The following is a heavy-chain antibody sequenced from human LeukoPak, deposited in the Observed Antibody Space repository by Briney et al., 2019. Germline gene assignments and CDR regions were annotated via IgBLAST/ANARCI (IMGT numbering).Heavy chain of an antibody. V-gene: IGHV3-21*01. J-gene: IGHJ3*02. Sequence: GGSLRLSCAASGFTFSSYSMNWVRQAPGKGLEWVSSMCSSSSYIYYADSVKGRFTISRDNAKNSLYLQMNSLRAEDTAVYYCARDSGGVGATNAFDIWGQGTMVTVSS. CDR1: GFTFSSYS. D-gene: IGHD1-26*01. CDR2: MCSSSSYI. CDR3: ARDSGGVGATNAFDI.